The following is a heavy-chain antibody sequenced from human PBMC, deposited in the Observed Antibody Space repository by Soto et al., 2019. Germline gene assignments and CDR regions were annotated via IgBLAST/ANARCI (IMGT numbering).Heavy chain of an antibody. Sequence: QVQLVQSGAEVKKPGASVKVSCKASGYTFTSYYMHWVRQAPGQGLEWMGIINPSGGSTSYAQKFQGRVTMTRDTSTSTVYMELSSLRSEDTAVYYCARQLDIVVVPGLGWFDPWGQGTLVTVSS. CDR2: INPSGGST. J-gene: IGHJ5*02. V-gene: IGHV1-46*01. CDR3: ARQLDIVVVPGLGWFDP. D-gene: IGHD2-2*03. CDR1: GYTFTSYY.